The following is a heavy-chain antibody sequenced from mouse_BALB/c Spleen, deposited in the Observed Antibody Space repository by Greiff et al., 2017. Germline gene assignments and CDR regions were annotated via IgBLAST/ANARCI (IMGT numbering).Heavy chain of an antibody. CDR1: GISITTGNYR. V-gene: IGHV3-5*02. J-gene: IGHJ4*01. CDR2: IYYSGTI. Sequence: EVQLVESGPGLVKPSQTVSLTCTVTGISITTGNYRWSWIRQFPGNKLEWIGYIYYSGTITYNPSLTSRTTITRDTSKNRFFLEMNSLTAEDTATYYCARDRGDYYAMDYWGQGTSVTVSS. CDR3: ARDRGDYYAMDY.